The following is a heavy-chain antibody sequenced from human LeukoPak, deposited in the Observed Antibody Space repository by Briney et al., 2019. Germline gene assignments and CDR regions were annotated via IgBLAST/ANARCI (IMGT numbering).Heavy chain of an antibody. CDR2: VATGGTGA. CDR1: GFTFSGYW. V-gene: IGHV3-74*01. Sequence: PGGSLRLSCAAPGFTFSGYWMHWVRQAPGKGLVWVSRVATGGTGASYADSVKGRFTISRDNAKNTLYLQMNSLSAEDTAVYFCARDMGPYGGSAGASWGQGTLVTVSS. CDR3: ARDMGPYGGSAGAS. D-gene: IGHD4-23*01. J-gene: IGHJ5*02.